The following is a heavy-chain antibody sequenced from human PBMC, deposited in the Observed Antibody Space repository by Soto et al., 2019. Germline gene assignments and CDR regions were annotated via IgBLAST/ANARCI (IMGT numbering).Heavy chain of an antibody. D-gene: IGHD3-16*01. CDR1: GFTFRSYV. J-gene: IGHJ4*02. Sequence: QVQLVESGGGVVQPGTSLRLSCVGSGFTFRSYVIHWVRQAPGKGLEWVALTSYDGGNNFYGDSVKGRFTISRDNSRNTVELQMDSLRLEATALYYCARWGTTGGLEVWGQGTLVSVSS. CDR2: TSYDGGNN. CDR3: ARWGTTGGLEV. V-gene: IGHV3-33*05.